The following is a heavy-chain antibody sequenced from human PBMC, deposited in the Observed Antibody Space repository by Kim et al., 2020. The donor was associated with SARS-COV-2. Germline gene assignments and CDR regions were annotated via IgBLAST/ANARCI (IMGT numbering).Heavy chain of an antibody. V-gene: IGHV4-59*13. D-gene: IGHD2-15*01. J-gene: IGHJ4*02. Sequence: SETLSLTCTVSGGSISSYYWSWIRQPPGKGLEWIGYIYYSGSTNYNPSLKSRVTISVDTSKNQFSLKLSSVTAADTAVYYCACFEGAVVLYWGQGTLVTVSS. CDR1: GGSISSYY. CDR2: IYYSGST. CDR3: ACFEGAVVLY.